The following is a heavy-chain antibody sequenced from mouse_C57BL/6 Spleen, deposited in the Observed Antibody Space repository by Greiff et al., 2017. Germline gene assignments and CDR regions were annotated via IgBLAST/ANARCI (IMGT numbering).Heavy chain of an antibody. V-gene: IGHV3-6*01. CDR1: GYSITSGYY. J-gene: IGHJ4*01. Sequence: DVQLQESGPGLVKPSQSLSLTCSVTGYSITSGYYWNWIRQFPGNKLEWMGYISYDGSNNYNPSLKNRISITRDTSKNQFFLKLNSVTTEDTATYYCARHYYAMDYWGQGTSVTVSS. CDR3: ARHYYAMDY. CDR2: ISYDGSN.